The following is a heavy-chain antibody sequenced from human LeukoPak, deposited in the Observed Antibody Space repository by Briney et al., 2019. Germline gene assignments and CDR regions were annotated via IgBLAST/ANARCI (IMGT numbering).Heavy chain of an antibody. J-gene: IGHJ3*02. CDR1: GVSISSSNSY. D-gene: IGHD6-13*01. V-gene: IGHV4-39*01. CDR3: ARRRGMAAAGIKMPNAFDI. Sequence: SETLSLTCTVSGVSISSSNSYWGWIRQPPGKGLEWIGSIYYSGNTYYNASLKSQVSISIDTSKNQFSLKLSSVTAADTAVYYCARRRGMAAAGIKMPNAFDIWGQGTMVTVSS. CDR2: IYYSGNT.